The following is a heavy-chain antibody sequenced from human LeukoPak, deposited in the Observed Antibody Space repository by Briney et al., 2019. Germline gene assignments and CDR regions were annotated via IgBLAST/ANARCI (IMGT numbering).Heavy chain of an antibody. CDR3: ARWVYGSGSRVYYFDY. V-gene: IGHV4-30-2*01. CDR2: IYHSGST. Sequence: PSQTLSLTCAVSGGSISSGGYSWSWIRQPPGKGLEWIGYIYHSGSTYYNPSLKSRVTISVDRSKSQFSLKLSSVTAADTAVYYCARWVYGSGSRVYYFDYWGQGTLVTVSS. CDR1: GGSISSGGYS. D-gene: IGHD3-10*01. J-gene: IGHJ4*02.